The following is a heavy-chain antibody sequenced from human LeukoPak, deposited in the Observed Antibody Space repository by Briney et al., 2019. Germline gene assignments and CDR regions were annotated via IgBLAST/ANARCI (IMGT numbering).Heavy chain of an antibody. J-gene: IGHJ3*02. CDR2: ISSSSSYI. CDR3: ARAYRDAFDI. CDR1: GFTFNNYA. V-gene: IGHV3-21*01. Sequence: GGSLRLSCAASGFTFNNYAMHWVRQAPGKGLEWVSSISSSSSYIYYADSVKGRFTISRDNAKNSLYLQMNSLRAEDTAVYYCARAYRDAFDIWGQETMVTVSS.